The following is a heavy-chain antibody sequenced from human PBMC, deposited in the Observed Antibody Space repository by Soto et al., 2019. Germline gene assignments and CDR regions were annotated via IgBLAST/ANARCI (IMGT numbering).Heavy chain of an antibody. CDR1: GGTFSSYT. D-gene: IGHD1-1*01. J-gene: IGHJ4*02. CDR3: ARDTIGQYNWNDDRYYFDY. CDR2: IIPILGIA. Sequence: QVQLVHSGAEVKKPGSSVKVSCKASGGTFSSYTISWVRQAPGQGLEWMGRIIPILGIANYAQKFQGRVTITADKSTSTAYMELSSLRSDDTAVYYCARDTIGQYNWNDDRYYFDYWGQGTLVTVSS. V-gene: IGHV1-69*04.